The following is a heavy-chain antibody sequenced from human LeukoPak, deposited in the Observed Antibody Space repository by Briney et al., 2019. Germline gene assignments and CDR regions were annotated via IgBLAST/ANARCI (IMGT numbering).Heavy chain of an antibody. D-gene: IGHD1-26*01. CDR3: ARRVGLDWFDP. Sequence: SETLSLTCTVSGGSISSSSYYWGWIRQPPGKGLEWIGSIYYSGGTYYNPSLKSRVTISVDTSKNQFSLKLSSVTAADTAVYYCARRVGLDWFDPWGQGTLVTVSS. CDR1: GGSISSSSYY. V-gene: IGHV4-39*01. J-gene: IGHJ5*02. CDR2: IYYSGGT.